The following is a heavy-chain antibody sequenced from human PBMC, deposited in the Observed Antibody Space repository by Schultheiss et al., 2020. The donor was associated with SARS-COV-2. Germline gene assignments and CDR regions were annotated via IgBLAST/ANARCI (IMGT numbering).Heavy chain of an antibody. CDR1: GFTFSSYE. D-gene: IGHD2-2*02. CDR3: AKEGIVVVPAAIGAPFDY. Sequence: GGSLRLSCAASGFTFSSYEMNWVRQAPGKGLEWVSYISSSGSTIYYADSVKGRFTISRDNAKNSLYLQMNSLRAEDTAVYYCAKEGIVVVPAAIGAPFDYWGQGTLVTVSS. V-gene: IGHV3-48*03. CDR2: ISSSGSTI. J-gene: IGHJ4*02.